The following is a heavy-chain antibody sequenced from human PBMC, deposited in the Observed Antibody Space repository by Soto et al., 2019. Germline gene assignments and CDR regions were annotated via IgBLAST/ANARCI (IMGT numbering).Heavy chain of an antibody. CDR1: GFTFSSYA. D-gene: IGHD2-15*01. J-gene: IGHJ4*02. CDR3: AKDLGPPRYCSGGSCYFDY. V-gene: IGHV3-23*01. Sequence: EVQLLESGGGLVQPGGSLRLSCAASGFTFSSYAMSWVRQAPGKGLEWVSAISGSGGSTYYADSVKGRFTISRDNSKNTRYLQMNSLRAEDTAVYYCAKDLGPPRYCSGGSCYFDYWGQGTLVTVSS. CDR2: ISGSGGST.